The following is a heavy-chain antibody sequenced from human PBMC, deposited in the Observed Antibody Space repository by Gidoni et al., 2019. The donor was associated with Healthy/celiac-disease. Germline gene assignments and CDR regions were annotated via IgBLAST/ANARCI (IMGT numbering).Heavy chain of an antibody. D-gene: IGHD3-9*01. CDR1: GYPFTSYA. Sequence: QVQLVQSGSELKKPGASVKVSCKASGYPFTSYAMNWVRQAPGQGLEWMGWINTNTWNQTYAQGVTGRFVFSLDTSVSTAYLQISSLKAEDTAVYYCATPGPSVDWLFDAFDIWGQGTMVTVSS. CDR2: INTNTWNQ. V-gene: IGHV7-4-1*02. J-gene: IGHJ3*02. CDR3: ATPGPSVDWLFDAFDI.